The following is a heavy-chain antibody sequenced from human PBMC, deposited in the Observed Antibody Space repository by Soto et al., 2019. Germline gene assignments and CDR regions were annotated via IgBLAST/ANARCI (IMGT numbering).Heavy chain of an antibody. CDR3: ATWSNSNLLYYRGMDV. Sequence: ASVKVSCKVSGGAFTNYSLNWVRHAPGQGLEWLGGIIPLHNTSNYSLKLLGRGSVTADISSNTVYMHLSGLTSDDTATYYCATWSNSNLLYYRGMDVWGQGTTVTVYS. J-gene: IGHJ6*02. CDR2: IIPLHNTS. V-gene: IGHV1-69*08. D-gene: IGHD1-20*01. CDR1: GGAFTNYS.